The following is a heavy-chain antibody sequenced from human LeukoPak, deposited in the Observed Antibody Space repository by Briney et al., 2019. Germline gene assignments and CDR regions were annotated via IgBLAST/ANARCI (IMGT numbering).Heavy chain of an antibody. Sequence: SETLSLTCAVYGGSFSGYYWSWIRQPPGKRLEWIGEITHSGSTNYNPSLRSRVTISEDTSKNQFSLKLSSVTAADTALYYCATRIAAAAYYFDYWGQGTLVPVSS. D-gene: IGHD6-13*01. CDR3: ATRIAAAAYYFDY. CDR2: ITHSGST. CDR1: GGSFSGYY. V-gene: IGHV4-34*01. J-gene: IGHJ4*02.